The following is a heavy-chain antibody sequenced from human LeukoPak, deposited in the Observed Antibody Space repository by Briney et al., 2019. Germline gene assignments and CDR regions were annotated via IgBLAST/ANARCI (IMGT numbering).Heavy chain of an antibody. Sequence: SVKVSCKASGGTFSSYAISWVRQAPGQGLEWMGGIISIFGTANYAQKFQGRVTITTDESTSTAYMELSSLRSEDTAVYYCARGSYDILTGYQQKYYFDYWGQGTLVTVSS. J-gene: IGHJ4*02. V-gene: IGHV1-69*05. CDR2: IISIFGTA. CDR1: GGTFSSYA. D-gene: IGHD3-9*01. CDR3: ARGSYDILTGYQQKYYFDY.